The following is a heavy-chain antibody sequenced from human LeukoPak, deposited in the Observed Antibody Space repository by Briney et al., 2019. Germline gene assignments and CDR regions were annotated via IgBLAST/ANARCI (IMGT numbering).Heavy chain of an antibody. CDR2: ISYDGSNK. V-gene: IGHV3-30*04. D-gene: IGHD2/OR15-2a*01. CDR3: ALWPYYYYYMDV. CDR1: GFTFSSYA. Sequence: GGSLRLSCAASGFTFSSYAMHWVRQAPGKGLEWVAVISYDGSNKYYADSVKGRFTISRDNSKNTLYLQMNSLRAEDTAVYYCALWPYYYYYMDVWGKGTTVTISS. J-gene: IGHJ6*03.